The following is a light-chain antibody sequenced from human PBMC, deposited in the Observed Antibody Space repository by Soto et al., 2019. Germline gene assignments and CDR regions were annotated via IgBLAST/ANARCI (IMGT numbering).Light chain of an antibody. V-gene: IGLV1-44*01. CDR1: SSNIGSNT. Sequence: QSVLTQPPTASGTPSQRVTISCSGSSSNIGSNTVNWYQQLPGTAPKLLIYSNNQRPSGVPDRFSGSKSGTSASLAISGLQSEDEADYYCAAWDDSLNGYVFGTGTKVTGL. CDR3: AAWDDSLNGYV. J-gene: IGLJ1*01. CDR2: SNN.